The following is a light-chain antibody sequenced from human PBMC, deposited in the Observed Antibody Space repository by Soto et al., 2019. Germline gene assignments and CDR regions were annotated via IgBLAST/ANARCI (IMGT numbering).Light chain of an antibody. J-gene: IGKJ1*01. Sequence: EIVLTQSPGTLSLSPGERATLSCRASQSVSNNYLAWYQQKPGQAPRLLLYGAAHRATGIPDRFSGSGSGTDFTLTISRLEPEDSAVYYCQQRYNWPWTFGQGTKVDIK. CDR1: QSVSNNY. V-gene: IGKV3D-20*02. CDR2: GAA. CDR3: QQRYNWPWT.